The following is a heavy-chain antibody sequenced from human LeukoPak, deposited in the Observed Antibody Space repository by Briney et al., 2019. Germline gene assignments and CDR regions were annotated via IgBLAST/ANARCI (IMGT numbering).Heavy chain of an antibody. CDR2: FDPEDGET. J-gene: IGHJ5*02. CDR1: GYTLTELS. D-gene: IGHD3-10*01. V-gene: IGHV1-24*01. CDR3: ATVALTMVRGVPYNWFDP. Sequence: ASVKVSCKVSGYTLTELSMHRVRQAPGKGLEWMGGFDPEDGETIYAQKFQGRVTMTEDTSTDTAYMELSSLRSEDTAVYYCATVALTMVRGVPYNWFDPWGQGTLVTVSS.